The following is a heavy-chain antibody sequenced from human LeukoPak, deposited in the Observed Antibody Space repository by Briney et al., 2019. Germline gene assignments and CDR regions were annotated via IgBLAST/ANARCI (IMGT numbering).Heavy chain of an antibody. D-gene: IGHD3-10*01. CDR3: ARDYGTLFEHYGMDV. CDR1: GFTSSSYW. Sequence: GGSLRLSCAASGFTSSSYWMSCVRQALGKGLECVSNIKQDGSEKYYVDSVKGRFTISRDNAKNSLYLQMNSLRAEDTAVYYCARDYGTLFEHYGMDVWGQGTTVTVSS. V-gene: IGHV3-7*03. J-gene: IGHJ6*02. CDR2: IKQDGSEK.